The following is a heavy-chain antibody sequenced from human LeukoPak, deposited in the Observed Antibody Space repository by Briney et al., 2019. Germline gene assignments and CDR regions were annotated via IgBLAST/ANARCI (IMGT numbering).Heavy chain of an antibody. CDR1: GFTVSDNY. D-gene: IGHD1-26*01. Sequence: GGSLRLSCAASGFTVSDNYMTWVRQAPGKGLEWVSSIYSAGATHYAESVKGRFTISRDNSKNTLYLQMNSLRAGDMAVYYCARIEWERLGRAFDIWAKGQWSPSLQ. V-gene: IGHV3-53*01. CDR2: IYSAGAT. CDR3: ARIEWERLGRAFDI. J-gene: IGHJ3*02.